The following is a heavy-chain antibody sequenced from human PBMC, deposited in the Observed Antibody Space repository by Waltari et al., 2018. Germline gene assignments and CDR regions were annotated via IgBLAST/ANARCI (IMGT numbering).Heavy chain of an antibody. CDR2: ISSSRSYI. D-gene: IGHD3-22*01. Sequence: EVQLVESGGGLVKPGGSLRLSCAASGFTFSSYSMNWVRQAPGKGLEWVSSISSSRSYIYYADSVKGRFTISRDNAKNSLYLQMNSLRAEDTAVYYCVRGTYYYDSSGYYMDYWGQGTLVTVSS. CDR3: VRGTYYYDSSGYYMDY. V-gene: IGHV3-21*01. J-gene: IGHJ4*02. CDR1: GFTFSSYS.